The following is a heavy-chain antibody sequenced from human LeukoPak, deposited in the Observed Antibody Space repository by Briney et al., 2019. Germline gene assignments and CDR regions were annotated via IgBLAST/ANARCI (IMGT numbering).Heavy chain of an antibody. D-gene: IGHD2-15*01. CDR3: ATTADCSGGSCYPFDY. Sequence: GGSLRLSCAASGFTFSSYAMHWVRQAPGKGLEWVAVISYDGSNKYYADSVKGRFTISRDNSKNTLYLQMNSLRAEDTAVYYCATTADCSGGSCYPFDYWGQGTLVTVSS. CDR2: ISYDGSNK. V-gene: IGHV3-30-3*01. J-gene: IGHJ4*02. CDR1: GFTFSSYA.